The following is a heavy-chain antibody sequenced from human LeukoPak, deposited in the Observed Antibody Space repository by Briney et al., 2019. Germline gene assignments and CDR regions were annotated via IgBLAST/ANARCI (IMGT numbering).Heavy chain of an antibody. Sequence: SSETLSLTCTVSGGSISSYYWSWIRQPPGKGLEWIGYIYYSGSTNYNPSLKSRVTISVDTSKNQFSLKLSSVTAADTAVYYCARGGSSYDLSFYRFDPWGQGTLVTVSS. CDR2: IYYSGST. J-gene: IGHJ5*02. D-gene: IGHD3/OR15-3a*01. V-gene: IGHV4-59*01. CDR1: GGSISSYY. CDR3: ARGGSSYDLSFYRFDP.